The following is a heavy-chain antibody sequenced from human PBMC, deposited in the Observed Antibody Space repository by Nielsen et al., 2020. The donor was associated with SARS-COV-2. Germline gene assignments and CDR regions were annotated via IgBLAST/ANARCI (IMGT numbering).Heavy chain of an antibody. CDR3: GHRAGQLLPDF. J-gene: IGHJ4*02. V-gene: IGHV2-5*02. CDR1: GFSLSTSGVS. D-gene: IGHD2-2*01. Sequence: SGPTLVKPTQTLTLTCTFSGFSLSTSGVSVGWIRQPPGKALEWLAVIYWDDDQRYSPSLKNRLTITKDTSKNQVVLTMTNMDPVDTATYYCGHRAGQLLPDFWGQETLVTVSS. CDR2: IYWDDDQ.